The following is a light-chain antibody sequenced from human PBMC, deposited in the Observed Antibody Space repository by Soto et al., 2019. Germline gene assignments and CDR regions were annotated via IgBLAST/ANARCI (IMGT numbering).Light chain of an antibody. CDR1: SSDVGSYDY. CDR2: DVN. Sequence: QSALTQPASVSGSPGQSITFSCTGTSSDVGSYDYVSRHQQHPGKAPKLIIYDVNNRPSGVPSRFSGSKSGNTASLTISGLQTEDEADYYCCAYSTSGTHVFGTGTKLTVL. J-gene: IGLJ1*01. CDR3: CAYSTSGTHV. V-gene: IGLV2-14*03.